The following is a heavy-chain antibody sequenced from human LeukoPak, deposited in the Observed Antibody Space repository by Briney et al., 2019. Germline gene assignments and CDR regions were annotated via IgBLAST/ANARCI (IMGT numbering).Heavy chain of an antibody. Sequence: PSETLSLTCAVYGGSFSGYYWSWIRQPPGKGLEWIGEINHSGSTNYNPSLKSRVTISVDTSKNQFSLKLSSVTAADTAVYYCARGLIPRITMVRGANPYFDYWGQGTLVTVSS. D-gene: IGHD3-10*01. CDR3: ARGLIPRITMVRGANPYFDY. J-gene: IGHJ4*02. CDR2: INHSGST. CDR1: GGSFSGYY. V-gene: IGHV4-34*01.